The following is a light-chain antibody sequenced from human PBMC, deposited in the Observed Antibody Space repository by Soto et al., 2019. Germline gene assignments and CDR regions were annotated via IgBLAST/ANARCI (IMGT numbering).Light chain of an antibody. Sequence: AIQMTQSPSSLSASVGDRVTITCRASQGIRNYLGWYQQKPGKAPNLLIYAASSLQIGVPSRFSGRGSGTDFTLTISSLQPEDFATYYCLQDYNYPWTFGQGTKVEIK. J-gene: IGKJ1*01. V-gene: IGKV1-6*01. CDR3: LQDYNYPWT. CDR2: AAS. CDR1: QGIRNY.